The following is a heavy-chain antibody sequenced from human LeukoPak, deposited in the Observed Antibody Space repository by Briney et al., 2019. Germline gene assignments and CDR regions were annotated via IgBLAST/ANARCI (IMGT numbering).Heavy chain of an antibody. D-gene: IGHD2-15*01. J-gene: IGHJ4*02. CDR1: GFTFSTYA. CDR3: AKVDCSGGSCYY. Sequence: GGSLRLSCEASGFTFSTYAMSWVRQAPGKGLEWVSTVTSAGNTYYPDSVKGRFTISRDNSKNTLYLQMNSLRAEDTAVYYCAKVDCSGGSCYYWGQGTLVTVSS. V-gene: IGHV3-23*01. CDR2: VTSAGNT.